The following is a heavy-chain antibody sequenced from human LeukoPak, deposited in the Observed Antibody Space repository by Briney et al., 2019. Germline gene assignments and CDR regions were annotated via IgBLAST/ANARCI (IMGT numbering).Heavy chain of an antibody. CDR3: ARGRYSGYDWVEGQEWLVLGSYYYYMDV. D-gene: IGHD5-12*01. V-gene: IGHV3-30*04. CDR1: GFTFSSYA. J-gene: IGHJ6*03. CDR2: ISYDGSNK. Sequence: PGRSLRPSCAASGFTFSSYAMHWVRQAPGKGLEWVAVISYDGSNKYYADSVKGRFTISRDNSKNTLYLQMNSLRAEDTAVYYCARGRYSGYDWVEGQEWLVLGSYYYYMDVWGKGTTVTVSS.